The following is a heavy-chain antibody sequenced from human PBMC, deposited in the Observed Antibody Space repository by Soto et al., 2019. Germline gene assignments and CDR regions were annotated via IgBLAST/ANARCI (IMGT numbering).Heavy chain of an antibody. D-gene: IGHD3-10*01. CDR1: GFNFNIYS. J-gene: IGHJ3*01. CDR3: TRGVSYGFDF. Sequence: GGSLRLSCVSSGFNFNIYSMNWVRQAPGKGLEWVSYMTSDSKTIHYADSVKGRFTISRENAKNSVFLQMNSLRAEDTGVYYCTRGVSYGFDFWGQGTMVTVSS. CDR2: MTSDSKTI. V-gene: IGHV3-48*01.